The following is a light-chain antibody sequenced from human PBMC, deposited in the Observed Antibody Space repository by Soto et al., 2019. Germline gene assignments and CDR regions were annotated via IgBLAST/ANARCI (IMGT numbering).Light chain of an antibody. CDR2: ATS. J-gene: IGKJ4*01. CDR1: QNIDNY. Sequence: DIHMSQSPSCLSAAVGDRVTITSRASQNIDNYLNWYQQKPGKAPKLLIYATSTLQSGVPSRFSGSGSGTEFTLTISSLQAEDFATYFCQESYTTPAVSFGGGTKVDIK. V-gene: IGKV1-39*01. CDR3: QESYTTPAVS.